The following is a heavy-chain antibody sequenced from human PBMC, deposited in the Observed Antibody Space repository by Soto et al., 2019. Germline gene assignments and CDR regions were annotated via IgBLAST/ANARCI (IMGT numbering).Heavy chain of an antibody. CDR2: IYYSGST. CDR1: GGSISSYY. Sequence: SETLSLTCTVSGGSISSYYWSWIRQPPGKGLEWIAYIYYSGSTNYNPSLKSRVTISIDTSKNQFSLKLSSVTAADTAVYYCARTRDSGTLDYWGQGTLVTVSS. CDR3: ARTRDSGTLDY. V-gene: IGHV4-59*01. D-gene: IGHD1-1*01. J-gene: IGHJ4*02.